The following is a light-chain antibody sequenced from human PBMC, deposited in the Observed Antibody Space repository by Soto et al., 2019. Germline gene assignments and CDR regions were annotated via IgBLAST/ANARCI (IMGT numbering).Light chain of an antibody. J-gene: IGLJ1*01. CDR1: SSDVGGYNY. Sequence: QSALTQPPSASGSPGQSVTISCTGTSSDVGGYNYVSWYQQHPGKATKLMIYEVSKRPSGVPDRFSGSKSGNTASLTVSGLQAEDEADYYCSSYAGSNTPYVFGTGTKVTVL. CDR3: SSYAGSNTPYV. CDR2: EVS. V-gene: IGLV2-8*01.